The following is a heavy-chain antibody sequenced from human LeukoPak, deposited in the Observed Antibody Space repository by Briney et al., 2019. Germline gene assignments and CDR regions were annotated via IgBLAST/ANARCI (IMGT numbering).Heavy chain of an antibody. V-gene: IGHV1-24*01. Sequence: GASVKVSCKVSGYTLTELSMHWVRRAPGKGLEWMGGFDPEDGETIYAQKFQGRVTMTEDTSTDTAYMELSSLRSEDTAVYYCATPLAYYYGSGGGLDYWGQGTLVTVSS. CDR2: FDPEDGET. CDR1: GYTLTELS. CDR3: ATPLAYYYGSGGGLDY. J-gene: IGHJ4*02. D-gene: IGHD3-10*01.